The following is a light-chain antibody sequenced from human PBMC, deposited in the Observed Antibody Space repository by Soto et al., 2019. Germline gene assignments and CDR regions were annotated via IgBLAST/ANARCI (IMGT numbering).Light chain of an antibody. J-gene: IGLJ1*01. Sequence: QSALTQPASVSGSPGQSITISCTGTSSDVGNYNLVSWYQQHPGKAPKFMIYEGSKRPSGVSNRFSGSKSGNTASLTISGLQAEDEAHYYCCSYARSSTYVFGTGTKVTAL. CDR1: SSDVGNYNL. CDR3: CSYARSSTYV. V-gene: IGLV2-23*01. CDR2: EGS.